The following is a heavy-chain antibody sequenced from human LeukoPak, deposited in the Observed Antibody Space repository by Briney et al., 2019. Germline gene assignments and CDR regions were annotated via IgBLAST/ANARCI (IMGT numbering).Heavy chain of an antibody. Sequence: GGSLRLSCAASGFTFRNHGMHWVRQAPGKGLEWAAVIYYDGSIEYYADSVKGRFTISRDNSKNMLYLQMNSLRAEDTAVYYCVRVSCAGACTSRDWYFDLWGRGTLVVVSS. J-gene: IGHJ2*01. CDR2: IYYDGSIE. D-gene: IGHD2-21*02. CDR1: GFTFRNHG. CDR3: VRVSCAGACTSRDWYFDL. V-gene: IGHV3-33*01.